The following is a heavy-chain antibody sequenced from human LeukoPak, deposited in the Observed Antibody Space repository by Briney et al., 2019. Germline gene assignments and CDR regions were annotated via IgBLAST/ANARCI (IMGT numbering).Heavy chain of an antibody. V-gene: IGHV4-59*11. J-gene: IGHJ6*03. CDR1: GCSISSHY. Sequence: SETLSLTCTASGCSISSHYWTWIRQSPVKGLEWIGDISNSGSTSYNPSLKSRVTISIDASNNQFSLTLSSVTAADTAVYYCGRDALVGYFSYYYMVVWGKGTTVTVSS. CDR3: GRDALVGYFSYYYMVV. D-gene: IGHD6-6*01. CDR2: ISNSGST.